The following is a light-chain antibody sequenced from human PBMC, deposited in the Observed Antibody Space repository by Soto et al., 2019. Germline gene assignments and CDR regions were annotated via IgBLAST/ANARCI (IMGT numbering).Light chain of an antibody. CDR3: QQYGSSRT. V-gene: IGKV3-20*01. CDR1: QSVSSNY. J-gene: IGKJ1*01. CDR2: GAS. Sequence: IVLTQSPGTLSLSPGERATLSYRASQSVSSNYLAWYQQKLGQAPRLLIYGASSRATGIPDRFSGSGSGTDFTLTISRLEPEDFAVYYCQQYGSSRTFGQGTKVDIK.